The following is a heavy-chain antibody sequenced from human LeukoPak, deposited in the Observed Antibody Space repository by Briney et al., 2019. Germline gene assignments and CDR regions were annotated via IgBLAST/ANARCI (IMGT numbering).Heavy chain of an antibody. J-gene: IGHJ4*02. CDR1: GFSFSNTW. V-gene: IGHV3-15*01. CDR2: IKSKIDGGTT. Sequence: PGGSLRLSCAASGFSFSNTWMNWVRQAPGKGLEWLGRIKSKIDGGTTDYAAPVKGRFTISRDDSKNTLYLQMNSLKTEDTAVYYCTTVRSFWGQGTLVTVSS. CDR3: TTVRSF. D-gene: IGHD3-16*02.